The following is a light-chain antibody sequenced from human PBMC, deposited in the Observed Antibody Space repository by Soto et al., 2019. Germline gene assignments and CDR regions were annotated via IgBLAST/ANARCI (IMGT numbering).Light chain of an antibody. CDR1: QTISIG. CDR3: QQYNSYRT. J-gene: IGKJ1*01. Sequence: DIQMTQSPSTLSASVGDRVTITCRARQTISIGLAWYQQKPGKAPKLLIYDASILESGVPSRFSGSGSGTEFTLTISSLQPDDFATYYCQQYNSYRTFGQGTKVEIK. V-gene: IGKV1-5*01. CDR2: DAS.